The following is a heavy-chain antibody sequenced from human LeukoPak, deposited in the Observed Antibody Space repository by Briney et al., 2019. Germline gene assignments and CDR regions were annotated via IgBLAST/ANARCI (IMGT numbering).Heavy chain of an antibody. CDR2: ISSSGSTI. Sequence: GGSLRLSCAASGFTFSSYEMNWVRQAPGKGLEWVSYISSSGSTIYYADSVKGRFTISRGNAKNSLYLQMNSLRAEDTAVYYCARVAADGGAFDIWGQGTMVTVSS. CDR1: GFTFSSYE. CDR3: ARVAADGGAFDI. J-gene: IGHJ3*02. D-gene: IGHD6-25*01. V-gene: IGHV3-48*03.